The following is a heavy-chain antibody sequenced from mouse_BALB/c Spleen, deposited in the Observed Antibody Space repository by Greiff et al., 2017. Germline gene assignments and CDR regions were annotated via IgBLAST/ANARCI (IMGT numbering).Heavy chain of an antibody. CDR2: INPSNGGT. Sequence: VQLQQSGAELVQPGASVKLSCTASGYTFTSYYMYLVKQRPGQGLEWMGEINPSNGGTNFNETFKSKGTLTVDKSTSTAYLQLSSLTSEDSAVYNCTRRSRNDYGYFDYWGQGTTLTVSA. J-gene: IGHJ2*01. CDR1: GYTFTSYY. V-gene: IGHV1S81*02. CDR3: TRRSRNDYGYFDY. D-gene: IGHD1-1*01.